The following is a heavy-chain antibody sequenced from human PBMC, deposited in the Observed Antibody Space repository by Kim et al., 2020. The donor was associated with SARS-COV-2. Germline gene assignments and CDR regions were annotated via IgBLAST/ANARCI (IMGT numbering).Heavy chain of an antibody. CDR3: ARELWFGDFDGTYDY. J-gene: IGHJ4*02. V-gene: IGHV3-66*01. Sequence: GGSLRLSCAASGFTVSSNYMSWVRQAPGKGLEWVSVIYSGGSTYYADSVKGRFTISRDNSKNTLYLQMNSLRAEDTAVYYCARELWFGDFDGTYDYWGQGTLVTVSS. D-gene: IGHD3-10*01. CDR2: IYSGGST. CDR1: GFTVSSNY.